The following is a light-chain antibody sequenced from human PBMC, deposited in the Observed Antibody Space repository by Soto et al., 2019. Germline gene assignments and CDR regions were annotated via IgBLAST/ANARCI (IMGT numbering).Light chain of an antibody. J-gene: IGLJ2*01. Sequence: QPVLTQPPSVSGAPGQRVTISCTGSSSNIGAGYHVHWYQQLPGTAPKLLIYGNSNRPSGVPDRFSGSKSGTSASLAITGLQADDEADYYCQSYDSSLSGVVFGGGTKLTVL. CDR3: QSYDSSLSGVV. V-gene: IGLV1-40*01. CDR1: SSNIGAGYH. CDR2: GNS.